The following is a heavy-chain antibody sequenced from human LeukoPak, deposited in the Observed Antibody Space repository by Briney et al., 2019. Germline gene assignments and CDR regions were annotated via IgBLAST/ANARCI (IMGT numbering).Heavy chain of an antibody. Sequence: GGSLRLSCAASGFTFDDYAMHWVRQAPGKGLEWVSFISWDGGTTYYADSVKGRFTISRDNSKNSLYLQMNSLRAEDTALYYCAKDMWGGSYNFDYWGQGTLVTVSS. CDR3: AKDMWGGSYNFDY. D-gene: IGHD1-26*01. V-gene: IGHV3-43D*03. CDR1: GFTFDDYA. J-gene: IGHJ4*02. CDR2: ISWDGGTT.